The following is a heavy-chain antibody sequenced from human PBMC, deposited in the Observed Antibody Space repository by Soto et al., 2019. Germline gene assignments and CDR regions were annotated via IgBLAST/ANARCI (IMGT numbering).Heavy chain of an antibody. J-gene: IGHJ6*02. CDR1: GGTFSSYA. CDR3: ARDRITMVRGVIIAYYYYGMDV. CDR2: IIPIFGTA. D-gene: IGHD3-10*01. V-gene: IGHV1-69*12. Sequence: QVQLVQSGAEVKKPGSSVKVSCKASGGTFSSYAISWVRQAPGQGLEWMGGIIPIFGTANYAQKFQGRVTITADESTSTAYMELSSLRYEDTAVYYCARDRITMVRGVIIAYYYYGMDVWGQGTTVTVSS.